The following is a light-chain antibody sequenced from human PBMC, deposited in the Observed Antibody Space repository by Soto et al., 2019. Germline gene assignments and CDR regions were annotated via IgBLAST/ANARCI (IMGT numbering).Light chain of an antibody. CDR1: QSVSSSY. V-gene: IGKV3-20*01. CDR2: GAS. CDR3: QQYDSSPLT. J-gene: IGKJ4*01. Sequence: IVLTQSPGTLSLSPGERATLSCRASQSVSSSYLAWYQQKPGKAPRLLIYGASSRNTGIPYRFSGSGSGTDFTLTISRLEPEDFAVYYCQQYDSSPLTFGGGTKVEIK.